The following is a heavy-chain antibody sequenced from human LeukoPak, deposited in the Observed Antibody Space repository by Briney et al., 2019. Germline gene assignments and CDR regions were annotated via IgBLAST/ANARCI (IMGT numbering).Heavy chain of an antibody. CDR2: IIPIFGTA. Sequence: ASVKVSCKASGYTFTSYYMHWVRQAPGQGLEWMEGIIPIFGTANYAQKFQGRVTITADESTSTAYMELSSLRSEDTAVYYCASEQYYDFWSGHMGYFDPWGQGTLVTVSS. D-gene: IGHD3-3*01. V-gene: IGHV1-69*13. CDR1: GYTFTSYY. CDR3: ASEQYYDFWSGHMGYFDP. J-gene: IGHJ5*02.